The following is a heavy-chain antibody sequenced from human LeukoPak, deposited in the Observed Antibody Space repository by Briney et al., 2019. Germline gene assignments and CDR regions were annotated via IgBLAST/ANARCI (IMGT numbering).Heavy chain of an antibody. Sequence: PSETLSLXCAAYGGSYSGYYWSWIRQSPGQVLESIGEINDSGSTNYNPSLKSRVTISADTSKNQFSLRLTSVIAADTAVYYCAGGTWVNGAHFDYWGQGTLVTISS. V-gene: IGHV4-34*01. CDR3: AGGTWVNGAHFDY. CDR1: GGSYSGYY. D-gene: IGHD4-17*01. J-gene: IGHJ4*02. CDR2: INDSGST.